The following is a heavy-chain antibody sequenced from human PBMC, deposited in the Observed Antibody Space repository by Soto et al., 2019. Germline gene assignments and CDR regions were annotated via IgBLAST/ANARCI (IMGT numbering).Heavy chain of an antibody. J-gene: IGHJ5*02. CDR1: AGTFPHYG. CDR3: ACNWGYSLKNWLDP. CDR2: IIPVLAST. Sequence: SVKVSCKASAGTFPHYGLSWVRQAPGQGLEWIGGIIPVLASTTYAQNFQGRVSIIADASTNTVYMELGSLRSDDTAVYYCACNWGYSLKNWLDPWGQGTLVTSPQ. V-gene: IGHV1-69*13. D-gene: IGHD7-27*01.